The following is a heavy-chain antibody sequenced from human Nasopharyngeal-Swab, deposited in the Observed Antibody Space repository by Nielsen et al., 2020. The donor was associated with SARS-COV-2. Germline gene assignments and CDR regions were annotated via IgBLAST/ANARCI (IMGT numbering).Heavy chain of an antibody. D-gene: IGHD1-14*01. J-gene: IGHJ4*02. CDR2: IKSKSDGGTT. CDR1: GFTFTNAW. V-gene: IGHV3-15*01. Sequence: GEPLKISCAASGFTFTNAWMGWVRQAPGKGLEWVGRIKSKSDGGTTDYAAPVKGRFSISRDDSRNTIYVQMNTLQTEDTAVYYCTTDRGITERPLFDFWGQGTLVTVSS. CDR3: TTDRGITERPLFDF.